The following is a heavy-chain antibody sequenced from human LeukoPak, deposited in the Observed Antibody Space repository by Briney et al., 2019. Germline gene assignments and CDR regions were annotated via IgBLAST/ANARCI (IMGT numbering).Heavy chain of an antibody. CDR2: INPNSGGT. J-gene: IGHJ4*02. CDR3: ARDPPNWGATAKYFDY. CDR1: GYSFTDYY. D-gene: IGHD1-26*01. V-gene: IGHV1-2*02. Sequence: ASVKVSCKASGYSFTDYYMHWVRQAPGQGLEWMGWINPNSGGTNYAQKFQGRVTMTRDTSISTAYMELSRLRSDDTAVYYCARDPPNWGATAKYFDYWGQGTLVTVSS.